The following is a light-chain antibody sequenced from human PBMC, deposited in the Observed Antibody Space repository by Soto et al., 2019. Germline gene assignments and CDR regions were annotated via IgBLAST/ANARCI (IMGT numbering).Light chain of an antibody. V-gene: IGKV1-5*01. J-gene: IGKJ1*01. CDR1: RRISSW. CDR2: DAS. CDR3: QQYNGYPWT. Sequence: DIQMTQSPSTLSASVGDRVTITCRASRRISSWLAWYQQQPGKAPKLLVYDASTLQSGVPSRFSGNGSGTEFTLTISRLQPEDLATYFCQQYNGYPWTFGQGTRVGI.